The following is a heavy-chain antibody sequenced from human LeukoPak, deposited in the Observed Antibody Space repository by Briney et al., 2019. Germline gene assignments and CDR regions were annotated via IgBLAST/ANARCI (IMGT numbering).Heavy chain of an antibody. J-gene: IGHJ4*02. CDR2: ISSTSTYI. D-gene: IGHD3-16*01. CDR1: GFTFSSYS. Sequence: GGSLRLSCAASGFTFSSYSMNWVRQAPGTGLEWVSSISSTSTYIDYADSVKGRFTISRDNAKNSLYLQMDSLRAEDTAVYYCARDPPSRGTRYFDYWGQGTLVTVSS. CDR3: ARDPPSRGTRYFDY. V-gene: IGHV3-21*01.